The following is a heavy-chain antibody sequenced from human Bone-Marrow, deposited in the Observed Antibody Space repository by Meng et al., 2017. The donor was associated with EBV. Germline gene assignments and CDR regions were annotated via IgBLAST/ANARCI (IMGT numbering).Heavy chain of an antibody. CDR2: INPDGSVI. CDR3: AKDCFGDKDS. Sequence: EGHVVEAVGGLVQPGGSLILSCAASGFPLSSYWVHWVRQAPGKGLVWVSRINPDGSVINYADSVKGRFTISRDNVKNTVYLQMNNLRADDTAVYYCAKDCFGDKDSWGQGTLVTASS. D-gene: IGHD2-21*01. V-gene: IGHV3-74*01. J-gene: IGHJ4*02. CDR1: GFPLSSYW.